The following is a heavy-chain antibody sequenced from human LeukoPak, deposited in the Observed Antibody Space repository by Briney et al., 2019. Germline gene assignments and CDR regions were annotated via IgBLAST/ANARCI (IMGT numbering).Heavy chain of an antibody. CDR1: GFTFDDYA. V-gene: IGHV3-9*01. Sequence: GRSLRLSCAASGFTFDDYAMHWVRQAPRKGLEWVSGISWNSGSIGYADSVKGRFTISRDNAKNSLYLQMNSLRAEDTALYYCAKEQKRWLQLRGGFGYWGQGTLVTVSS. J-gene: IGHJ4*02. CDR3: AKEQKRWLQLRGGFGY. CDR2: ISWNSGSI. D-gene: IGHD5-24*01.